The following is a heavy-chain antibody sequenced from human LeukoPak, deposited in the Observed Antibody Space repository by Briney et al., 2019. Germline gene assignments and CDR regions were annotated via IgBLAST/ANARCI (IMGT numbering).Heavy chain of an antibody. CDR1: GGTFSSYA. Sequence: GASVKVSCKASGGTFSSYAISWVRQAPGQGLEWMGGIIPIFGTANYAQKFQGRVTITADKSTSTAYMELRSLRSDDTAVYYCARVSGGSYRREDAFDIWGQGTMVTVSS. CDR2: IIPIFGTA. V-gene: IGHV1-69*06. J-gene: IGHJ3*02. D-gene: IGHD3-16*02. CDR3: ARVSGGSYRREDAFDI.